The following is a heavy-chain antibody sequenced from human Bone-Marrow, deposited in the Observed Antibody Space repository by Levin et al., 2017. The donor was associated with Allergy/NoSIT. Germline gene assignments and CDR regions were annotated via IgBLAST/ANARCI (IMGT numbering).Heavy chain of an antibody. CDR2: ISSDGKST. V-gene: IGHV3-30*03. J-gene: IGHJ3*02. D-gene: IGHD3-10*01. CDR3: VRDQSLVRGVIIITDAFDI. CDR1: GFTFSNYA. Sequence: GGSLRLSCAASGFTFSNYAIHWVRQAPGKGLEWVAFISSDGKSTYFPDSVKGRFTISRDNSVNTLSLQMNSLRAEETAVYYCVRDQSLVRGVIIITDAFDIWGQGTMVTVSS.